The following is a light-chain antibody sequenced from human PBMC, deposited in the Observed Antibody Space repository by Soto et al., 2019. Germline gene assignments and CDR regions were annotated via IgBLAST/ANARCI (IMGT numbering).Light chain of an antibody. V-gene: IGKV1-5*01. CDR3: QQYDRWYT. J-gene: IGKJ2*01. Sequence: DIQMTQSPSTLSASVGDRVTITCRASQSISTWLAWYQQQPGKAPKLLIYDVSSLESGVPSRFSGSGSGTEFTLTISSLQPDDFATYYCQQYDRWYTFGPGTKVDIK. CDR2: DVS. CDR1: QSISTW.